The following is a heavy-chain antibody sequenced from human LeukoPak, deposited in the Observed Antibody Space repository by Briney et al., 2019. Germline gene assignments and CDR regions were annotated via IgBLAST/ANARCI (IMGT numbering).Heavy chain of an antibody. CDR2: IYYSGST. J-gene: IGHJ4*02. V-gene: IGHV4-39*01. CDR1: GGSISSSSYY. D-gene: IGHD5-24*01. Sequence: PSETLSLTCTVSGGSISSSSYYWGWIRQPPGKGLEWIGSIYYSGSTYYNPSLKSQVTISVDTSKNQFSLKLSSVTAADTAVYYCARSTRDGYKPYYFDYWGQGTLVTVSS. CDR3: ARSTRDGYKPYYFDY.